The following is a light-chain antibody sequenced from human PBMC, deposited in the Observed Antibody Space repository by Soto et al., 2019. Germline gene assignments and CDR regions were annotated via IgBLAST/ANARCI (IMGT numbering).Light chain of an antibody. Sequence: QSALTQPASVSGSPGQSITISCTGTSRDVGIYNLVSWYQLHPGKVPKLIIYEDTKRPSGISSRFSGSESGITAFLTISGLQAEDEADYYCCSYAGSSTYVFGTGTKVTV. CDR3: CSYAGSSTYV. CDR1: SRDVGIYNL. V-gene: IGLV2-23*01. J-gene: IGLJ1*01. CDR2: EDT.